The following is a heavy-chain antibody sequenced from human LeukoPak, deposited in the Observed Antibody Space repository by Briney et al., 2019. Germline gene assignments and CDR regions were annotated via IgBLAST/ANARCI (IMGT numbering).Heavy chain of an antibody. V-gene: IGHV1-69*13. CDR1: GGTFSSYA. CDR2: IIPIFGTA. Sequence: GASVKVSCKASGGTFSSYAISWVRQAPGQGLEWMGGIIPIFGTANYAQKFQGRVTITADESTSTAYMELSSLRSEDTAVYYCARGSGVRQWLALDYWGQGTLVTVSS. CDR3: ARGSGVRQWLALDY. D-gene: IGHD6-19*01. J-gene: IGHJ4*02.